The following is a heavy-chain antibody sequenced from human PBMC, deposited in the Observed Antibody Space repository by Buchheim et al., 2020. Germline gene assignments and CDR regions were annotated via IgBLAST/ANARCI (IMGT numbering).Heavy chain of an antibody. V-gene: IGHV3-7*04. Sequence: EVLLVESGGGLVQPGGSLRLSCATSGFTFSSYWMTWVRRAPGRGLEWVANIKPDGNEMYYVDSVKGRFIISSDNPENSLYLQMNSLRAEDTAVYYCAKEHCSGGSCYVGLDYWGQGTL. D-gene: IGHD2-15*01. J-gene: IGHJ4*02. CDR1: GFTFSSYW. CDR3: AKEHCSGGSCYVGLDY. CDR2: IKPDGNEM.